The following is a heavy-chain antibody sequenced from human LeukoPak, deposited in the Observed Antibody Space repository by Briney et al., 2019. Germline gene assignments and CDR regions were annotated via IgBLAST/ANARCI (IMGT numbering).Heavy chain of an antibody. J-gene: IGHJ4*02. CDR1: GGTFSSYA. D-gene: IGHD4-17*01. CDR2: IIPIFGTA. Sequence: ASVKVSCKASGGTFSSYAISWVRQAPGQGLEWMGGIIPIFGTANYAQKFQGRVMITTDESTSTAYMELSSLRSEDTAVYYCARAIGDYVYFDYWGQGTLVTVSS. CDR3: ARAIGDYVYFDY. V-gene: IGHV1-69*05.